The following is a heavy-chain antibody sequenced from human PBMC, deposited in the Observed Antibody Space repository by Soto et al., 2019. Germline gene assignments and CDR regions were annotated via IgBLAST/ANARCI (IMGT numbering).Heavy chain of an antibody. Sequence: QVQLVQSGPEVKKPGASVKVSCKTSGYTFTSYGISWVRQAPGQGLEWMGWISTDKGKTTYAQKFQGRVTMTTDTSTSTAYMERRSVRSDDTAVYYCATRSPAFDYWGQGTLVTVSS. CDR2: ISTDKGKT. CDR1: GYTFTSYG. CDR3: ATRSPAFDY. J-gene: IGHJ4*02. V-gene: IGHV1-18*01.